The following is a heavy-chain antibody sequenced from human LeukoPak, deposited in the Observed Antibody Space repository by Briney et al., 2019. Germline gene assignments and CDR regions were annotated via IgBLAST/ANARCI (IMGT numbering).Heavy chain of an antibody. CDR2: ITGSGGIT. CDR3: AKGSFGYTALLDY. D-gene: IGHD5-24*01. J-gene: IGHJ4*02. Sequence: PGGSLRLSCAASGFTFSDCAMTWVRQAPGKGLEWVSSITGSGGITYSADSVKGRFTISRDNSKHTLYLQMNSLRAEDTAVYYCAKGSFGYTALLDYWGQGTLVTVSS. V-gene: IGHV3-23*01. CDR1: GFTFSDCA.